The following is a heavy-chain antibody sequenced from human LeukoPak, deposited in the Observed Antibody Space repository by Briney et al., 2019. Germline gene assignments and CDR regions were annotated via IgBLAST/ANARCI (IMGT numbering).Heavy chain of an antibody. D-gene: IGHD3-3*01. CDR2: IIPILGIA. Sequence: SVKVSSKASGGTFSSYAISWVRQAPGQGLEWMGRIIPILGIANYAQKFQGRVTITADKSTSTAYMELSSLRSEDTAVYYCARRGGIHLEYFDYWGQGTLVTVSS. V-gene: IGHV1-69*04. J-gene: IGHJ4*02. CDR1: GGTFSSYA. CDR3: ARRGGIHLEYFDY.